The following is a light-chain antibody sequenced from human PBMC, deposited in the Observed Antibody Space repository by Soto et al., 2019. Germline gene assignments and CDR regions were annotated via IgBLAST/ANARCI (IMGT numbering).Light chain of an antibody. CDR1: SSDVGRYNY. CDR2: EVT. CDR3: SSYTITNPYV. J-gene: IGLJ1*01. V-gene: IGLV2-14*01. Sequence: QSVLTQPASVSGSPRQSITISCTGTSSDVGRYNYVSWYQQHPGKAPKLIIYEVTNRPSGVSNRFSGSKSGNTASLTISGLQAEDEADYYCSSYTITNPYVFGTGTKLTVL.